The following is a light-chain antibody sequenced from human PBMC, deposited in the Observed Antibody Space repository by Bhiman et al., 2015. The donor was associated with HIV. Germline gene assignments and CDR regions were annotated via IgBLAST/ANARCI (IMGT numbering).Light chain of an antibody. V-gene: IGLV2-14*01. J-gene: IGLJ1*01. CDR3: SSLTSSITYV. Sequence: QSALTQPASVSGSPGQSITISCTGTNSDIGGYDYVSWYQQHPGKAPKLMIYDVSNRPSGVSNRFSGSKSGNTASLTISGLQAEDEADYYCSSLTSSITYVFGTGTNVTVL. CDR2: DVS. CDR1: NSDIGGYDY.